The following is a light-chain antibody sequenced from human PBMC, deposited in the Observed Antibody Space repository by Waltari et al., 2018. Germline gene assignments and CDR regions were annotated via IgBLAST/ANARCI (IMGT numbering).Light chain of an antibody. V-gene: IGLV3-10*01. CDR1: ALPKKY. Sequence: SYELTQPLSVSVSPGQTARITCSGDALPKKYANWYQQKSGQAPVLIIYEDRKRPSGIPERFSGSSSGAMATLIISGAQVEDEADYYCVSTDNSGYHRVFGGGTKLTVL. J-gene: IGLJ3*02. CDR3: VSTDNSGYHRV. CDR2: EDR.